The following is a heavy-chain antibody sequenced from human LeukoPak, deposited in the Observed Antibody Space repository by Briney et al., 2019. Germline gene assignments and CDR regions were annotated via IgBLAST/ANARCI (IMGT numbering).Heavy chain of an antibody. J-gene: IGHJ3*02. Sequence: GGSLRLSCAASGFTVSSNYMSWVRQAPGKGLEWVSVIYSGGSTYYADSVKGRFTTSRDNSKNTLYLQMNSLRAEDTAVYYCARGGRWNAFDIWGQGTMVTVSS. V-gene: IGHV3-66*01. CDR3: ARGGRWNAFDI. D-gene: IGHD3-16*01. CDR2: IYSGGST. CDR1: GFTVSSNY.